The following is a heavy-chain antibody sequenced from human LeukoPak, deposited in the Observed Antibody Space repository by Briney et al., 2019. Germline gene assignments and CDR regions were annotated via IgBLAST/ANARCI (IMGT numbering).Heavy chain of an antibody. J-gene: IGHJ5*02. Sequence: SETLSLTCTVSGGSISSSSYYWGWIRQPPGKGLEWIGSIYYSGNTYYNPSLKSRVTPSVDTSKNQFSLKLSSVTAADTAVYYCARDSSGYWGWFDPWGQGTLVTVSS. V-gene: IGHV4-39*07. CDR1: GGSISSSSYY. CDR3: ARDSSGYWGWFDP. D-gene: IGHD3-22*01. CDR2: IYYSGNT.